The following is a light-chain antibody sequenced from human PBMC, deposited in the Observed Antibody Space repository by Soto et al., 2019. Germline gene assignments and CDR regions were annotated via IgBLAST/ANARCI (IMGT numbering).Light chain of an antibody. CDR1: QGISSY. Sequence: DIQLTQSPSFLSASVGDRVTITCRASQGISSYLSWYQQKPGKAPKLLIYAASTLQSGVPSRFSGSGSGTEFTLTISSLQPEDFATYYCQQLNSYPPAYTFGQGNKLEIK. V-gene: IGKV1-9*01. CDR2: AAS. CDR3: QQLNSYPPAYT. J-gene: IGKJ2*01.